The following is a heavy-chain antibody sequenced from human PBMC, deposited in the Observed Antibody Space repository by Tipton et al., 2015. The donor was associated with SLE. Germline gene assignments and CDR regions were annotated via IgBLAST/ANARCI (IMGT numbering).Heavy chain of an antibody. D-gene: IGHD3-10*01. CDR1: RASISGYY. J-gene: IGHJ6*02. CDR3: ARGDSITMVQGVRKYYYGMDV. CDR2: INHSGST. V-gene: IGHV4-34*01. Sequence: TLSLTCAFYRASISGYYCSWIRQSPGKGLEWTGDINHSGSTNYNPSLKSRVTISVDKSKNQFSLKLSSVTAADTAVYYCARGDSITMVQGVRKYYYGMDVWGQGTTVTVSS.